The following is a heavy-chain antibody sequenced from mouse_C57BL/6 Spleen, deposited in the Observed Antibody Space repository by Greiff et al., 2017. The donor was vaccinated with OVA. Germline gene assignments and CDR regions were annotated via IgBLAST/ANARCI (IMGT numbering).Heavy chain of an antibody. CDR1: GFSFSSYA. CDR3: TRDPTDWYFDV. Sequence: VQGVESGGGLVMPGGSLKHSCAASGFSFSSYALSWVGQPPEKRLVWGATISDGGSYTYYPDNVKGRFTISRATAKNNQYLHMIHLKSEDTAMYYCTRDPTDWYFDVWGTGTTVTVSS. D-gene: IGHD1-1*01. V-gene: IGHV5-4*01. CDR2: ISDGGSYT. J-gene: IGHJ1*03.